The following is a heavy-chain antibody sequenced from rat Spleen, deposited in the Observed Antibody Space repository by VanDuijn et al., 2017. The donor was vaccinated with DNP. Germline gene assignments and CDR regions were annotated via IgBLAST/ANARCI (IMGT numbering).Heavy chain of an antibody. CDR2: INSAGST. D-gene: IGHD1-3*01. V-gene: IGHV3-3*01. Sequence: EVQLQESGPGLVKPSQSLSLTCSVTGYSITSSYRWNWIRKFPGNTLEWMGYINSAGSTNYNPSLKSRISITRDTSKNQFFLQLNSVTTEDTATYYCARWNYGYWYFDFWGPGTMVTVSS. CDR3: ARWNYGYWYFDF. CDR1: GYSITSSYR. J-gene: IGHJ1*01.